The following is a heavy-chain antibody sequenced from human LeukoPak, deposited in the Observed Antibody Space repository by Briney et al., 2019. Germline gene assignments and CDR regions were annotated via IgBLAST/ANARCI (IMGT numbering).Heavy chain of an antibody. D-gene: IGHD3-22*01. V-gene: IGHV1-18*01. CDR2: IGAFNGNT. CDR3: ARDFLSYDGSENHFEDTFDI. CDR1: SYSFDRYG. Sequence: GASVKVSCKASSYSFDRYGISWVRQAPGQGLEWLGWIGAFNGNTNYAQNLQGRVTMTADTSTTTAYMELRSLSSDDTAVYYCARDFLSYDGSENHFEDTFDIWGQGTMVTVSS. J-gene: IGHJ3*02.